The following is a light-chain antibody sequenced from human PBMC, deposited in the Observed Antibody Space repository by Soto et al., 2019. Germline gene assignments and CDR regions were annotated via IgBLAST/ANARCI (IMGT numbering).Light chain of an antibody. Sequence: QSVLTQPPSVSEAPGQRVTISCTGSSSNIGAGYNVHWYQQRPGTAPKLLIYANNNRPSGVPDRFSGSKSGTSTSLAITGLQAEDEADYYCQSYDSSLSGMIFGGGTKVTVL. CDR1: SSNIGAGYN. V-gene: IGLV1-40*01. J-gene: IGLJ2*01. CDR2: ANN. CDR3: QSYDSSLSGMI.